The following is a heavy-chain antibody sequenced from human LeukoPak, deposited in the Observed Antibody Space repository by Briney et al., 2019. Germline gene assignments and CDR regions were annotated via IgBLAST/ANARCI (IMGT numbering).Heavy chain of an antibody. CDR3: ARERQDGFDI. J-gene: IGHJ3*02. V-gene: IGHV6-1*01. Sequence: SQTLSLTCAISGDSVSGNSAAWNWIRQSPSRGLEWLGRTYYRSQSYNDYAVSVKSPITINPDTSKNHFSLHLNSVTPEDTAVYYCARERQDGFDIWGQGTMVTVSS. CDR2: TYYRSQSYN. CDR1: GDSVSGNSAA.